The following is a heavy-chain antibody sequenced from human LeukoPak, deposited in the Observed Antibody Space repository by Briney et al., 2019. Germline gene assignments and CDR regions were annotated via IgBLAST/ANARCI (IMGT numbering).Heavy chain of an antibody. V-gene: IGHV1-69*04. CDR1: GGTFSSYA. CDR2: IIPILGIA. Sequence: ASVKVSCKASGGTFSSYAISWVRQAPGQGLEWMGRIIPILGIANYAQKCQGRVTITADKSTSTAYMELSSLRSEDTAVYYCARVGSSSWTDAFDIWGQGTLVTVSS. D-gene: IGHD6-13*01. J-gene: IGHJ3*02. CDR3: ARVGSSSWTDAFDI.